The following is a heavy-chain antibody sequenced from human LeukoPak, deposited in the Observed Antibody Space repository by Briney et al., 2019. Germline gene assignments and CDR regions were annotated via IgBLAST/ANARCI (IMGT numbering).Heavy chain of an antibody. D-gene: IGHD3-3*01. CDR1: GFTFSSYA. Sequence: GGSLRLSCAASGFTFSSYAMSWVRQAPGKGLEWVSAISGSGGSTYYADSVKGRFTISRDNSKNTLYLQMNSLRAEDTAVYYCAKMSIYDFWSCYHDYWGQGTLVTVSS. CDR2: ISGSGGST. J-gene: IGHJ4*02. V-gene: IGHV3-23*01. CDR3: AKMSIYDFWSCYHDY.